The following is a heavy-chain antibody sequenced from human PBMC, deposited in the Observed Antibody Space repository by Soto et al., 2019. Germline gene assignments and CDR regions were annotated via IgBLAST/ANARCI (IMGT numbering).Heavy chain of an antibody. CDR2: ISYDGSNK. CDR1: GFTFSSYA. D-gene: IGHD6-19*01. Sequence: GGSLRLSCAASGFTFSSYAMHWVRQAPGKGLEWVAVISYDGSNKYYADSVKGRFTISRDNSKNTLYLQMNSLRAEDTAVYYCARDGGLSSSGWDADYWGQGTLVTVSS. J-gene: IGHJ4*02. CDR3: ARDGGLSSSGWDADY. V-gene: IGHV3-30-3*01.